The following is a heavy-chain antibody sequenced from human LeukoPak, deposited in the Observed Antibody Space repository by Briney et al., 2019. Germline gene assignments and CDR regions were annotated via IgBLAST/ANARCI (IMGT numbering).Heavy chain of an antibody. J-gene: IGHJ6*04. Sequence: SETLSLTCAVSGGSITSNYWSWVRQPPGKGLEWIAYSSTSGDTVYNPSLKSRFTISIDTSKNQFSLKLASVTAADTAVYCCARHASGGTYPLDVWGKGTTVTVCS. CDR1: GGSITSNY. CDR3: ARHASGGTYPLDV. CDR2: SSTSGDT. V-gene: IGHV4-4*09. D-gene: IGHD1-26*01.